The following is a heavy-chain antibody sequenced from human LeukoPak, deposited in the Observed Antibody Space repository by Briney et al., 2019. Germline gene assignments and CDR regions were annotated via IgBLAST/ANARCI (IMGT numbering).Heavy chain of an antibody. CDR3: VRCDDRGEGYFDY. CDR2: SNPDDSDT. J-gene: IGHJ4*02. Sequence: GESLRISCKGSGYIFTTVWICCLRQMPGKGLEWMGLSNPDDSDTRYSPSFQGQITFSADKSITTAYLQWSSLKASDTAMYYSVRCDDRGEGYFDYWGQGTLVTVSS. CDR1: GYIFTTVW. V-gene: IGHV5-51*01. D-gene: IGHD1-1*01.